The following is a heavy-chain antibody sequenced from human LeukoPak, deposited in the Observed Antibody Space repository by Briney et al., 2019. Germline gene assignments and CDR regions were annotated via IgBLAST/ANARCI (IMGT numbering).Heavy chain of an antibody. CDR1: GFTFSSYS. D-gene: IGHD3-10*01. CDR2: ISSSSSYI. CDR3: ARSVRGVIALGTDF. Sequence: KSGGSLRLSCAASGFTFSSYSMNWVRQAPGKGLEWVSSISSSSSYIYYADSVKGRFTITSDNAKNSLYLEMNSLRADDTAIYYCARSVRGVIALGTDFWGQGTLVVVSS. J-gene: IGHJ4*02. V-gene: IGHV3-21*01.